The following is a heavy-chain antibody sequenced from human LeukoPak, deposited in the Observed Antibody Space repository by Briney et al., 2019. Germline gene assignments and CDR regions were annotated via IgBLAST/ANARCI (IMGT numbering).Heavy chain of an antibody. V-gene: IGHV3-30*04. J-gene: IGHJ4*02. CDR2: ISYDGSNK. CDR1: GFTFSSYA. D-gene: IGHD3-10*01. Sequence: PGGSLRLSCAASGFTFSSYAMHWVRQAPGKGLEWVAVISYDGSNKYYADSVKGRFTISRDNSKNTLYLQMNSLRAEDTAVYYCASGFGPDYWGQGTLVTVSS. CDR3: ASGFGPDY.